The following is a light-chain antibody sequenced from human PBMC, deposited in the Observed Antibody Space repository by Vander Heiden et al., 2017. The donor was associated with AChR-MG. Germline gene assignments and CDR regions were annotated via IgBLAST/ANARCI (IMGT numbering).Light chain of an antibody. CDR3: QQCRTVGHT. CDR2: GAS. J-gene: IGKJ4*01. Sequence: IVLTPSPVPLSLSPRERATLACRASQSVCRYLAWYQQKPGQATRPLIYGASNRATGIPARFSGSGSGTEFTLTISSLEPEDFAVYYCQQCRTVGHTFGGGTKVEIK. CDR1: QSVCRY. V-gene: IGKV3-11*01.